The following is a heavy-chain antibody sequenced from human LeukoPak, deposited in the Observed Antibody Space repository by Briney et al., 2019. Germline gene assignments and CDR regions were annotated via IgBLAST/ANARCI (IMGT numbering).Heavy chain of an antibody. V-gene: IGHV1-18*01. CDR2: ISAYNGNT. D-gene: IGHD2-15*01. CDR3: ARAGNYETWWDIVVVVAAYFDY. J-gene: IGHJ4*02. Sequence: ASVKVSCKASGYTFTSYGISWVRQAPGQGLEWMGWISAYNGNTNYAQKLQGRVTMTTDTSTSTAYMELRSLRSDDTAVYYCARAGNYETWWDIVVVVAAYFDYWGQGTLVTVSS. CDR1: GYTFTSYG.